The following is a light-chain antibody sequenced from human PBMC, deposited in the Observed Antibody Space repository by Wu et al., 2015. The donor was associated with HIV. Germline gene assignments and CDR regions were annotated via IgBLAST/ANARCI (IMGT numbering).Light chain of an antibody. J-gene: IGKJ3*01. CDR2: GIS. CDR1: QSISHND. Sequence: EVVMTQSPATLSVSPGERATLSCRATQSISHNDLAWYQRKSGQAPRLLVYGISNRGTGVPDRFSGSGSGTNFSLVISRIEPDDFAVYFCQQSTVHTDYTFGQGTRVDLK. V-gene: IGKV3-20*01. CDR3: QQSTVHTDYT.